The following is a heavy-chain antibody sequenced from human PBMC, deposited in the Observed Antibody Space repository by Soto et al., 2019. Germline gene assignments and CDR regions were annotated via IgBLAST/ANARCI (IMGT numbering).Heavy chain of an antibody. D-gene: IGHD3-22*01. CDR1: GFTFSIYA. CDR3: AKDAPGSGWISDY. CDR2: IGGSGGGT. J-gene: IGHJ4*02. V-gene: IGHV3-23*01. Sequence: LRLSCAASGFTFSIYAMSWVRQAPGKGLEWVSTIGGSGGGTSYADFVRGRFTITRDDSRSTLYLQLNSLRAEDTAVYYCAKDAPGSGWISDYWGRGTLVTVSS.